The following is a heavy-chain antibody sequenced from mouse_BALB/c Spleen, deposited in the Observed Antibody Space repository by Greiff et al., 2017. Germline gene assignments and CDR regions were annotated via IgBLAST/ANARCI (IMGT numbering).Heavy chain of an antibody. CDR3: ARYSGNFLYWYFDV. Sequence: EVKLVESGGGLVKPGGSLKLSCAASGFTFSSYTMSWVRQTPEKRLEWVATISSGGGNTYYPDSVKGRFTISRDNAKINLYLQMSSLRSEDTALYYCARYSGNFLYWYFDVWGAGTTVTVSS. CDR2: ISSGGGNT. CDR1: GFTFSSYT. D-gene: IGHD2-1*01. V-gene: IGHV5-9*03. J-gene: IGHJ1*01.